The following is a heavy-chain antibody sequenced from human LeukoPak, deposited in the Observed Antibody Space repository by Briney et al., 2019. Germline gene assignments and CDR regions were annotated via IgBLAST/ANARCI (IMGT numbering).Heavy chain of an antibody. CDR3: ARDTGYSYGAPRVDY. CDR1: GFTFSSSA. J-gene: IGHJ4*02. D-gene: IGHD5-18*01. Sequence: GGSLRLSCAASGFTFSSSAMSWVRQAPGKGLEWVSAISNNGGYTYYADSVQGRFTISIDNAKNSLYLQMNSLRDEDTAVYYCARDTGYSYGAPRVDYWGQGTLVTVSS. CDR2: ISNNGGYT. V-gene: IGHV3-23*01.